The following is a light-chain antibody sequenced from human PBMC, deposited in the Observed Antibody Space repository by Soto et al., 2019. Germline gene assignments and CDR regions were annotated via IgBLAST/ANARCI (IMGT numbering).Light chain of an antibody. V-gene: IGKV3-20*01. Sequence: EIVLTQSPGTLSLSPGERATLSCRASQSVSSSYLARYQQKPGQAPRLLIYGASSRATGIPDRFSGSGSGTDFTLTISRLEPEDFEVYYCQQYGSSPFTFGGGTKVEIK. CDR1: QSVSSSY. J-gene: IGKJ4*01. CDR2: GAS. CDR3: QQYGSSPFT.